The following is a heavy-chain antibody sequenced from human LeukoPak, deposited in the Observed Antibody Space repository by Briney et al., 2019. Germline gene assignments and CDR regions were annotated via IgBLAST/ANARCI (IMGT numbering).Heavy chain of an antibody. CDR3: ATSSVWGGAFNI. CDR2: CDSDGSGT. CDR1: GFTFSIYW. D-gene: IGHD3-16*01. V-gene: IGHV3-74*01. J-gene: IGHJ3*02. Sequence: GGSLRLSCAASGFTFSIYWMYWVRQAPGKGLMWVSRCDSDGSGTTYVDSVKGRFTVSRDNAKSALYLQMSSLKAEDTAVYYCATSSVWGGAFNIWGQGTMVTVSS.